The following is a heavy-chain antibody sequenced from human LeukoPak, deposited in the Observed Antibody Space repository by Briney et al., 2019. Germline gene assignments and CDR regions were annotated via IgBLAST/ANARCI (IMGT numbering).Heavy chain of an antibody. J-gene: IGHJ6*02. V-gene: IGHV3-21*01. Sequence: GGSLRLSCAASGFTFSSYSMNWVRQAPGRGLEWVSSISSSSSYTYYADSVKGRFTISRDNAKNSLYLQMNSLRAEDTAVYYCARAQYYYDSSGTERYYYYGMDVWGQGTTVTVSS. CDR2: ISSSSSYT. D-gene: IGHD3-22*01. CDR3: ARAQYYYDSSGTERYYYYGMDV. CDR1: GFTFSSYS.